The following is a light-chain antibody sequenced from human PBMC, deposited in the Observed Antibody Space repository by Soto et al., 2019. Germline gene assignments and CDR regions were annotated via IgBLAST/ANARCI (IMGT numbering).Light chain of an antibody. CDR2: GNS. CDR1: SSNIGAGYD. Sequence: QSVLTQPPSVSGAPGRRVTISCTGSSSNIGAGYDVHWYQQLPGTAPKLLIYGNSNRPSGVPDRFSGSKSGTSASLAITGLQAEDEADYYCQSYDSSLSGWVFGGGTQLT. V-gene: IGLV1-40*01. J-gene: IGLJ3*02. CDR3: QSYDSSLSGWV.